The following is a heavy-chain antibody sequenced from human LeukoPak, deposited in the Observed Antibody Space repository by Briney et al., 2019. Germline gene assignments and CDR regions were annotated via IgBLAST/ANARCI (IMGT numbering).Heavy chain of an antibody. V-gene: IGHV1-24*01. CDR2: FDPKEGER. CDR3: TTTEIVVEPAQTSMVRGVLWRSDF. J-gene: IGHJ4*01. Sequence: ASVTVSCKVSGDTLTELSMHWVRQAPGKGLEWLGGFDPKEGERVYAQNFQGRFTMTEDTSSGTAYMELNSLRSEDTAVYYCTTTEIVVEPAQTSMVRGVLWRSDFWGHGTLVTVSS. CDR1: GDTLTELS. D-gene: IGHD3-10*01.